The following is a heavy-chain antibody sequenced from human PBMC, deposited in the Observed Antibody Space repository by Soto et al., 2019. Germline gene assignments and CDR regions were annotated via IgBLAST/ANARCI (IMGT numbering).Heavy chain of an antibody. CDR1: GYTFINYY. V-gene: IGHV1-46*01. J-gene: IGHJ4*02. CDR3: ARVAIPYSRTDYYFDY. D-gene: IGHD2-21*01. CDR2: INPSGGST. Sequence: GASVKVSCKTSGYTFINYYMHWVRQAPGQGLEWMGIINPSGGSTNYAQKFQGRVTMTRDTSTRTVYMELSSLKSEDTAVYYCARVAIPYSRTDYYFDYWGQGTLVTVSS.